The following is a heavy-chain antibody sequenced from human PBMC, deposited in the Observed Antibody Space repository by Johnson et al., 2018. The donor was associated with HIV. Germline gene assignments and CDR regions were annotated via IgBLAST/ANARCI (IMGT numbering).Heavy chain of an antibody. CDR3: ARDSSSWRPSGAFDI. D-gene: IGHD6-13*01. CDR2: ISYDGSIK. CDR1: GFTFSSYG. J-gene: IGHJ3*02. Sequence: QVQLVESGGGVVQPGRPLRLSCAASGFTFSSYGIHWVRQAPGKGLEWVAVISYDGSIKYYADSVKGRFTISGDNSKNTLYLQMNSQRAEDTAVYYCARDSSSWRPSGAFDIWGQGTMVTVSS. V-gene: IGHV3-30*19.